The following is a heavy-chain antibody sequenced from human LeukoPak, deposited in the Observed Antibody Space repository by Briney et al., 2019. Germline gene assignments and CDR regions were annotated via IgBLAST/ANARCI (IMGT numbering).Heavy chain of an antibody. CDR1: GGSISSSSYY. J-gene: IGHJ5*02. CDR3: ARHAPTWSGSYYVWFDP. V-gene: IGHV4-39*01. Sequence: PSETLSLTCTVSGGSISSSSYYWGWIRQPPGKGLEWLVSVYYSGSTYYNPSLKSRDTISVDTSKNQSSLKLSSVTAADTAVYYCARHAPTWSGSYYVWFDPWGQGTLVTVSS. D-gene: IGHD3-10*01. CDR2: VYYSGST.